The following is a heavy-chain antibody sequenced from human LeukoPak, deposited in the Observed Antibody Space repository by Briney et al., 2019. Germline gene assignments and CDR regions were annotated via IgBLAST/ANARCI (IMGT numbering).Heavy chain of an antibody. D-gene: IGHD2-2*01. CDR1: GFTFSTYA. J-gene: IGHJ4*02. Sequence: GRSLRLSCAASGFTFSTYAMTWVRQAPGKGLEWVSGIGVSGGSTYYADSVKGRFTISRDNSKNTLFLQMNSLRADDTAVYYCAKAVPGGRYCSTTSCHFESWGEGTLVTVSS. V-gene: IGHV3-23*01. CDR3: AKAVPGGRYCSTTSCHFES. CDR2: IGVSGGST.